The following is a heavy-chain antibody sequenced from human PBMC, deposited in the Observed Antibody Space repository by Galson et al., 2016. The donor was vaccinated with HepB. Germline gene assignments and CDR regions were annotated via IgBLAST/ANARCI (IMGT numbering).Heavy chain of an antibody. D-gene: IGHD2-2*01. CDR3: ARVRRYCSSSSCSVGLGMDV. J-gene: IGHJ6*02. V-gene: IGHV1-2*02. Sequence: SVKVSCKAFGYTFTGYYMHWVRQAPGQGLEWMGWINPKSGDTKYAQKFQGRVTMTRDTSTSIVYMDLRRLKSDDTAVYYCARVRRYCSSSSCSVGLGMDVGGQGTTVTVSS. CDR1: GYTFTGYY. CDR2: INPKSGDT.